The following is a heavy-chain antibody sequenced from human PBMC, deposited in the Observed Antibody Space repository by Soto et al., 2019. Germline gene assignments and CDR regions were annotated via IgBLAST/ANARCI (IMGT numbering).Heavy chain of an antibody. J-gene: IGHJ6*02. V-gene: IGHV3-30*03. CDR2: ISYDGSNK. Sequence: QVQLVESGGGVVQPGRSLRLSCAASGFTFSSYGMHWVRQAPGKGLEWVAVISYDGSNKYYADSVKGRFTISRDNSKNTLYLQMNSLRAEDTAVYYCAISAPDRGNYYYGIDVWGQGTTVTVSS. CDR3: AISAPDRGNYYYGIDV. CDR1: GFTFSSYG. D-gene: IGHD1-26*01.